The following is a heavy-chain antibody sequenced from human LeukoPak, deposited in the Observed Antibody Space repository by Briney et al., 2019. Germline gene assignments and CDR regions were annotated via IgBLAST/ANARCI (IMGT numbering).Heavy chain of an antibody. CDR3: AKGIYSSGWSYFDY. J-gene: IGHJ4*01. V-gene: IGHV3-23*01. Sequence: SGGSLRLSCAASGFTFSNSAMSWVRRAPGKGLEWVSTLSGSGITTYYADSVKGRFTISRDNSKNTLYLQMNSLRAEDTAVYYCAKGIYSSGWSYFDYWGHGTLVTVYS. D-gene: IGHD6-19*01. CDR2: LSGSGITT. CDR1: GFTFSNSA.